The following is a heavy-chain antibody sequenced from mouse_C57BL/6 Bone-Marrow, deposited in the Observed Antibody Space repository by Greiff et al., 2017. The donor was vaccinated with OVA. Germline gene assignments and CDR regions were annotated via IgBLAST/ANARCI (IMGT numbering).Heavy chain of an antibody. D-gene: IGHD2-3*01. CDR3: ACDGYYFAY. J-gene: IGHJ3*01. CDR2: INPNNGGT. V-gene: IGHV1-22*01. CDR1: GYTFTSYG. Sequence: EVQLQQSGAELARPGASVKLSCKASGYTFTSYGISWVKQSHGKSLEWIGYINPNNGGTSYNQKFKGKATLTVNKSSSTAYMELRSLTSEDSAVYYCACDGYYFAYWGQGTLVTVSA.